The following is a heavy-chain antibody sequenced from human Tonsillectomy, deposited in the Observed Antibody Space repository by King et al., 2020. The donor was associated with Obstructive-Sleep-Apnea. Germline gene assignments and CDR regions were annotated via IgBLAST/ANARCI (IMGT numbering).Heavy chain of an antibody. V-gene: IGHV2-26*01. CDR2: IFSNDEK. Sequence: VTLKESGPVLVKPTETLTLTCTVSGFSLSNARMGVSWIRQPPGKALEWLAHIFSNDEKSYSTSLKSRLTISKDTSKSQVVLTMTNMAPVDTATYYCARIVVVVPAARYYFDYWGQDTLVTVSS. CDR3: ARIVVVVPAARYYFDY. J-gene: IGHJ4*02. D-gene: IGHD2-2*01. CDR1: GFSLSNARMG.